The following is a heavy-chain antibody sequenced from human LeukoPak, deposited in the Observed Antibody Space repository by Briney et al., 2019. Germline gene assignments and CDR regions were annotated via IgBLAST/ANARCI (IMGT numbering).Heavy chain of an antibody. V-gene: IGHV6-1*01. J-gene: IGHJ3*02. Sequence: PSQTLSLTCAISGDSVSRKSAAWNWIRQSPSRGLEWLGRTYYRSKWFNEYAVSVKSRITINPDTSKNQFSLQLSSVTPENTAVYYCVGQKPELRAFDIWGQGTMVTVSS. CDR3: VGQKPELRAFDI. CDR1: GDSVSRKSAA. CDR2: TYYRSKWFN. D-gene: IGHD1-26*01.